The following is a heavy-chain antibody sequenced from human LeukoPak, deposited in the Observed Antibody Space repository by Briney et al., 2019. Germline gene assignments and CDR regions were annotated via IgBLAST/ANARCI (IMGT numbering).Heavy chain of an antibody. CDR2: IWYDGSNK. CDR3: ERDRAASGAFDI. V-gene: IGHV3-33*01. J-gene: IGHJ3*02. D-gene: IGHD6-25*01. Sequence: GGSLRLSCAASGFTFSSYGMHWVRQAPGKGLEWVAVIWYDGSNKYYADSVKGRFTISRDNSKNTLYLQMNSLRVEDTAVYYCERDRAASGAFDIWGQGTMVTVSS. CDR1: GFTFSSYG.